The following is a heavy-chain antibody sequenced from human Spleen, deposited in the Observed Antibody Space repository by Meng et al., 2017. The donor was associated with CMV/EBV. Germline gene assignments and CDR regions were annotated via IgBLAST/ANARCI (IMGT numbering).Heavy chain of an antibody. J-gene: IGHJ4*02. D-gene: IGHD2/OR15-2a*01. Sequence: GSLRLSCTVSGGSVSSSSYSWGWIRQPPGKGLEWIGTIYYRGSTYYNPSLKSRVTISVDTSKNQFSLKLSSVTAADTAVYYCARDPTLEYLYYFDYWGQGTLVTVSS. CDR1: GGSVSSSSYS. CDR3: ARDPTLEYLYYFDY. CDR2: IYYRGST. V-gene: IGHV4-39*07.